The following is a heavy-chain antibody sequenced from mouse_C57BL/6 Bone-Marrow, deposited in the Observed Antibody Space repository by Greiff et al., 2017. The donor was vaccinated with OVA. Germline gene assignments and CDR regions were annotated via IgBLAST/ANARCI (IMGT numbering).Heavy chain of an antibody. J-gene: IGHJ1*03. Sequence: EVKVVESGGDLVKPGGSLKLSCAASGFTFSSYGMSWVRQTPDKRLEWVATISSGGSYTYYPDSVKGRFTISRDNAKNTLYLQMSSLKSEDTAMYYCARRGYGSNWYFDVWGTGTTVTVSS. CDR1: GFTFSSYG. CDR2: ISSGGSYT. V-gene: IGHV5-6*02. D-gene: IGHD1-1*01. CDR3: ARRGYGSNWYFDV.